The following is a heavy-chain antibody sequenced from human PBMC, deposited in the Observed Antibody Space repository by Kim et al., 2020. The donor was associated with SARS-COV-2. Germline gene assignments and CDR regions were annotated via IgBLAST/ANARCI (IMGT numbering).Heavy chain of an antibody. Sequence: ASVKVSCKASGYTFPVYGISWVRQAPGQGLEWMGWILTYTCDTYYAHNLQDRVTMTTDASTATAYMELSSLSSDDTAVYYRVRVRYCGAECRQNDAFDMWGQRTMVTVSS. V-gene: IGHV1-18*04. CDR2: ILTYTCDT. CDR3: VRVRYCGAECRQNDAFDM. D-gene: IGHD2-21*01. J-gene: IGHJ3*02. CDR1: GYTFPVYG.